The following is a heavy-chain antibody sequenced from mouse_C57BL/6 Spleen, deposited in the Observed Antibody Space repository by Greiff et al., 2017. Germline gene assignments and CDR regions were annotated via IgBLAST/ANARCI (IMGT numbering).Heavy chain of an antibody. CDR3: ARRDYYGSSHY. CDR1: GYTFTSYW. D-gene: IGHD1-1*01. CDR2: IYPGSGST. Sequence: QVQLKQPGAELVQPGASVKMSCKASGYTFTSYWITWVKQRPGQGLEWIGDIYPGSGSTNYNEKFKSKATLTVDTSSSTAYMQLSSLTSEDSAVYYCARRDYYGSSHYWGQGTSVTVSS. J-gene: IGHJ4*01. V-gene: IGHV1-55*01.